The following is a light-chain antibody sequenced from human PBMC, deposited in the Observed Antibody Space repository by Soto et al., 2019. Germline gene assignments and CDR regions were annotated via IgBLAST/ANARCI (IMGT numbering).Light chain of an antibody. J-gene: IGLJ1*01. CDR3: CSYAGSSTFYYV. CDR1: SSDVGSYNL. CDR2: EGS. V-gene: IGLV2-23*03. Sequence: QSVLTQPASVSGSPGQSITISCTGTSSDVGSYNLVSWYQQHPGKAPKLMIYEGSKRPSGVSNRFSGSKSGNTASLTISGLQAEDEADHYCCSYAGSSTFYYVFGNGTKVTVL.